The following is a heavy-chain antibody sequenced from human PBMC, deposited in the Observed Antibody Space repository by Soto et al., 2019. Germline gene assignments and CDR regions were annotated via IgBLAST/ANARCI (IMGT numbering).Heavy chain of an antibody. CDR1: GFTFSSYS. V-gene: IGHV3-21*01. Sequence: SGGSLRLSCVASGFTFSSYSMNWVRQAPGKGLEWVSSISGTSRFIYYRDSVKGRFTISRDNAKNSLYLQMNSLRAEDTAVFYCGRGGSDSPMAPGYWGQETLVTVSS. CDR3: GRGGSDSPMAPGY. D-gene: IGHD5-18*01. J-gene: IGHJ4*02. CDR2: ISGTSRFI.